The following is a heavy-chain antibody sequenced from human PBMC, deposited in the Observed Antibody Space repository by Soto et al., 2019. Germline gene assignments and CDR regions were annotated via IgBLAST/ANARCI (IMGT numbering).Heavy chain of an antibody. CDR2: INPNSGGT. V-gene: IGHV1-2*04. CDR3: AREFPAWYSSGWYKGADAFDI. CDR1: GYTFTGYY. D-gene: IGHD6-19*01. J-gene: IGHJ3*02. Sequence: QVQLVQSGAEVKKPGASVKVSCKASGYTFTGYYMHWVRQAPGQGLEWMGWINPNSGGTNYAQKFQGWVTMTRDTSIRTAYMELSRLRSDDTAVYYCAREFPAWYSSGWYKGADAFDIWGQGTMVTVSS.